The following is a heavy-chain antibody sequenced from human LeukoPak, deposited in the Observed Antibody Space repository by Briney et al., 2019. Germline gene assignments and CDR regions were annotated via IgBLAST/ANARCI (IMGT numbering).Heavy chain of an antibody. J-gene: IGHJ4*02. D-gene: IGHD3-10*01. CDR2: ITSSSNYI. V-gene: IGHV3-21*03. Sequence: GGSLRLSCAASGFTFSSYNMNWVRQAPGKGLEWVSSITSSSNYISYADSVKGRFPISRDNAQNSLYLQMNSLRAEGTTVYYCARDCWDYGSGSYCGIDYWGQGTLVTVSS. CDR3: ARDCWDYGSGSYCGIDY. CDR1: GFTFSSYN.